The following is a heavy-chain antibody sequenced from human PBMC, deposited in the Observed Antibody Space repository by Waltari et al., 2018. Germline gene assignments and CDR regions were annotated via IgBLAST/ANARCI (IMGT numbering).Heavy chain of an antibody. J-gene: IGHJ6*02. D-gene: IGHD3-10*01. CDR2: IDPSDSFT. CDR3: ARRQTIIEGDDYYYYGLDV. Sequence: EVRLVQSGAEVKKPGASLKISCKISGSIFNSHYLNWVRQTPGNGLAWVGRIDPSDSFTNYSPSFQGHVSISIARSIATVYLQWNNLEASDSAIYYCARRQTIIEGDDYYYYGLDVWGQGTTVAVS. V-gene: IGHV5-10-1*01. CDR1: GSIFNSHY.